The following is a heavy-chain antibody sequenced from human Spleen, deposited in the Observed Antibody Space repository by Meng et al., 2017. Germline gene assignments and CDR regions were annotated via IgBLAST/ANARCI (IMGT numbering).Heavy chain of an antibody. V-gene: IGHV4-59*01. D-gene: IGHD3-22*01. Sequence: SETLSLTCTVSGGSISSYYWSWIRQAPGKGLEWIGYISYSGSALYNPSLKSRVTISIATSQNQFSLKLSSVSVADTAIYYCARSAYYDSSALQFEFWGQGTQVTVSS. CDR2: ISYSGSA. CDR1: GGSISSYY. CDR3: ARSAYYDSSALQFEF. J-gene: IGHJ4*02.